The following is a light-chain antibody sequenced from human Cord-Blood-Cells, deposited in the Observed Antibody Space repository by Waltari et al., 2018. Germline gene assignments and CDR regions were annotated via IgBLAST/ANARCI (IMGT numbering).Light chain of an antibody. CDR1: QSISSW. V-gene: IGKV1-5*03. Sequence: DIQMTQSPFTLSASIGDRVTIPRRASQSISSWLVWYQQKPGKAPKLLIYKASSLESGVPSRFSGSGSGTEFTLTISSLQPDDFATYYCQQYNSYPWTFGQGTKVEIK. J-gene: IGKJ1*01. CDR3: QQYNSYPWT. CDR2: KAS.